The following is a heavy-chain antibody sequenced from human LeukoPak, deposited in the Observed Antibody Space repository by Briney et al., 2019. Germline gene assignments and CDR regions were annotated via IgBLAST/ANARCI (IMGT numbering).Heavy chain of an antibody. J-gene: IGHJ3*02. Sequence: ASVKVSCKASGYTFTVYYMHWVRQAPGQGLEWMGWINPNSGGTNYAQKFQGWVTMTRDTSISTAYMELSRLRSDDTAVYYCARGGRHWSYPHFHDAFDIWGQGTMVTVSS. CDR1: GYTFTVYY. CDR3: ARGGRHWSYPHFHDAFDI. V-gene: IGHV1-2*04. CDR2: INPNSGGT. D-gene: IGHD3-16*02.